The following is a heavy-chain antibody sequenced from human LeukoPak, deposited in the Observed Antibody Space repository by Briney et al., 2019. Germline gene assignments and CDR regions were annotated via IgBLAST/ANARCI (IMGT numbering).Heavy chain of an antibody. CDR1: GDSISSSSYY. CDR3: ARKGEFWSGRNWFDP. CDR2: IYYSGST. Sequence: SETLSLTCTVSGDSISSSSYYWGWIRKPPEKGLEWIGSIYYSGSTYYNPSLKSRVTISVDTSKNQFSLWLSSVTAADTAMYYCARKGEFWSGRNWFDPWGQGTLVTVSS. J-gene: IGHJ5*02. V-gene: IGHV4-39*07. D-gene: IGHD3-3*01.